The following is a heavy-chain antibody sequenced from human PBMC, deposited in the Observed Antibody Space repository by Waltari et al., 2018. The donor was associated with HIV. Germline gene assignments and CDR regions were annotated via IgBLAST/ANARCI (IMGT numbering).Heavy chain of an antibody. CDR3: ARVPDRSGYQRYAMDV. Sequence: QVQLVPSGAEVKQPGSSVKVSCTASGGTVRSSDLSWVRQAQGQGLEWMGAIIPLFGEANYAQKFQGRLTITADESTSTAYMELSSLRSEDTAVYYCARVPDRSGYQRYAMDVWGQGTTVTVS. J-gene: IGHJ6*02. V-gene: IGHV1-69*01. CDR2: IIPLFGEA. D-gene: IGHD3-22*01. CDR1: GGTVRSSD.